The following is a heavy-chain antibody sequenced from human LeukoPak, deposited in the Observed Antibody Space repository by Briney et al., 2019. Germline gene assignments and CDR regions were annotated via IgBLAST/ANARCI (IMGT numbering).Heavy chain of an antibody. V-gene: IGHV1-18*01. CDR2: ISGYNGNA. CDR1: GYTFTSYG. D-gene: IGHD3-22*01. CDR3: ARDGHRRYYYESSDYRFDY. Sequence: GASVKVSCKASGYTFTSYGLSWVRQAPGQGLEWMGWISGYNGNANYAQKFQGRVTMTTDTSTSTAYMELRSLRSDDTAVYYCARDGHRRYYYESSDYRFDYWGRGTLVTVSS. J-gene: IGHJ4*02.